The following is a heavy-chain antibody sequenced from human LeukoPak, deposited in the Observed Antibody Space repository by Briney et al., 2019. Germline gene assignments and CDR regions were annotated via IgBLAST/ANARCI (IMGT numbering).Heavy chain of an antibody. V-gene: IGHV4-59*01. Sequence: SETLSLTCTVSGGSIRSYYWSWIRQPPGKGLEWIGYIYYSGSTNYNPSLKSRVSISVDTSKNQFSLKLSSVTAADTAVYYCARTGSTVSMLYPSAHWGQGTLVTVSS. CDR2: IYYSGST. J-gene: IGHJ4*02. CDR1: GGSIRSYY. D-gene: IGHD4-17*01. CDR3: ARTGSTVSMLYPSAH.